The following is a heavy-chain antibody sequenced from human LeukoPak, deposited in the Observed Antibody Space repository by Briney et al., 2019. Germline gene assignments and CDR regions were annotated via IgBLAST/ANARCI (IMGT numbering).Heavy chain of an antibody. Sequence: SVKVSCKASGGTFSSYAISWVRQAPGQGLEWMGGIIPIFGTANYAQKFQGRVTITADESTSTAYMELSSLRSEDTAVYYCARGTAVAGANWFDPWGQGTLVTVSS. CDR1: GGTFSSYA. CDR2: IIPIFGTA. CDR3: ARGTAVAGANWFDP. D-gene: IGHD6-19*01. V-gene: IGHV1-69*01. J-gene: IGHJ5*02.